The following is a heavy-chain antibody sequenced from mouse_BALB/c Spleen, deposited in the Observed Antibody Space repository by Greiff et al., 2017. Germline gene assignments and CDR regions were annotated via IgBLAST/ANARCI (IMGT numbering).Heavy chain of an antibody. V-gene: IGHV5-12-1*01. Sequence: DVMLVESGGGLVKPGGSLKLSCAASGFAFSSYDMSWVRQTPEKRLEWVAYISSGGGSTYYPDTVKGRFTISRDNAKNTLYLQMSSLKSEDTAVYYCARHYYYGAWFAYWGQGTLVTVSA. CDR2: ISSGGGST. D-gene: IGHD1-1*01. J-gene: IGHJ3*01. CDR3: ARHYYYGAWFAY. CDR1: GFAFSSYD.